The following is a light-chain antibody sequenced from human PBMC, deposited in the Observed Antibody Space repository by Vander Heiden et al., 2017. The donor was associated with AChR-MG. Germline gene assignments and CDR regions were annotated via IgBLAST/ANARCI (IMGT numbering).Light chain of an antibody. CDR1: SPHIGSNT. CDR3: AAWDDSLNGRV. J-gene: IGLJ2*01. CDR2: SNN. Sequence: QSVRTQPPSASGTLGQGVTLSGSGSSPHIGSNTVSWYQQHPGTAPNLLIYSNNQRPSGVPDRFSGSKSGPSASLAISGLQSEDEADYYCAAWDDSLNGRVFGGGTKLTVL. V-gene: IGLV1-44*01.